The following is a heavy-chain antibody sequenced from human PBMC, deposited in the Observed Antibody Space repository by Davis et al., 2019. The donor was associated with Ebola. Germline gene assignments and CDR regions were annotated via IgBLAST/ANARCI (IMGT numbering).Heavy chain of an antibody. J-gene: IGHJ4*02. Sequence: SQTLSLTCAVYGGSFSGYYWSWIRQPPGKGLEWIGEIHPSGSTNHNPSLESRVTISVDTSKTQFSLRLTSVTTADTAVYFCARGADQYKLGNVWGQGTLVTVSS. D-gene: IGHD1-1*01. CDR1: GGSFSGYY. V-gene: IGHV4-34*01. CDR2: IHPSGST. CDR3: ARGADQYKLGNV.